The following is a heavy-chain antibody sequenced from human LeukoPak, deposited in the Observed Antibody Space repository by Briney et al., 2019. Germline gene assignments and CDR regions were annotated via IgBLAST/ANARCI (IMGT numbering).Heavy chain of an antibody. CDR1: GGSISSSSSY. D-gene: IGHD3-10*01. Sequence: SETLSLTCSVSGGSISSSSSYWGWIRQPPGKGLEWIGSIYYSGSSFDNPALKSRVTISVDTSKNQFSLKLSSVTPADTAVYYCARDPSTLRGVINWFDPWGQGTLVTVSS. V-gene: IGHV4-39*02. J-gene: IGHJ5*02. CDR3: ARDPSTLRGVINWFDP. CDR2: IYYSGSS.